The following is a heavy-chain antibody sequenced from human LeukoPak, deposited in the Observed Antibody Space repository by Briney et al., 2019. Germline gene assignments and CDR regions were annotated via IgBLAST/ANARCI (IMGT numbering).Heavy chain of an antibody. CDR3: AKDNYDSSGIWDY. V-gene: IGHV3-30*18. J-gene: IGHJ4*02. CDR2: ITSDGNNK. D-gene: IGHD3-16*01. Sequence: PGGSLRLSCAASGFTFSIYGMHWVRQAPGKGLEWVAVITSDGNNKFYAEAVKGRFTISRDNVKNTLYLQMNSLRPEDAAMYFCAKDNYDSSGIWDYWGQGTLVTVSS. CDR1: GFTFSIYG.